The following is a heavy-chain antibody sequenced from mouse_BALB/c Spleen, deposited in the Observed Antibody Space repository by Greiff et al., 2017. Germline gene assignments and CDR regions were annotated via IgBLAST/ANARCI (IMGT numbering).Heavy chain of an antibody. CDR1: GFTFSNYW. D-gene: IGHD2-4*01. V-gene: IGHV6-6*02. CDR3: TLYDYERDAMDY. Sequence: EVQLQQSGGGLVQPGGSMKLSCVASGFTFSNYWMNWVRQSPEKGLEWVAEIRLKSNNYATHYAESVKGRFTISRDDSKSSVYLQMNNLRAEDTGIYYCTLYDYERDAMDYWGQGTSVTVSS. J-gene: IGHJ4*01. CDR2: IRLKSNNYAT.